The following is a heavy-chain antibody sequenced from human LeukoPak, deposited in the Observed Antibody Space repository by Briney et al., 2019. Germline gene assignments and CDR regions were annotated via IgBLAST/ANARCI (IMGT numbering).Heavy chain of an antibody. Sequence: GGSLRLSCAASGFTFDAYGLSWVRQAPGKGLEWVSGINWNDGSTDYADSVKGRFTISRDKAKNSLYLQMNSLRAEDTALYYCARPIVVVPAAILPGDYWGQGTLVTVSS. CDR1: GFTFDAYG. CDR3: ARPIVVVPAAILPGDY. V-gene: IGHV3-20*04. CDR2: INWNDGST. J-gene: IGHJ4*02. D-gene: IGHD2-2*02.